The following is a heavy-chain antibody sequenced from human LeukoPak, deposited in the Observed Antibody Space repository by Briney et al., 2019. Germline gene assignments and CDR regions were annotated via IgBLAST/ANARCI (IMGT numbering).Heavy chain of an antibody. J-gene: IGHJ4*02. Sequence: ASVKVSCKASGYMFSAYYINWVGQSPGLGLEWLGWINPNSGGTSYAQKFQGRVSMTSDSSISTAYLELNSLRSDDTAIYFCARLNSGNLRGILYWGQGSLVTVSS. D-gene: IGHD3-10*01. CDR3: ARLNSGNLRGILY. CDR1: GYMFSAYY. V-gene: IGHV1-2*02. CDR2: INPNSGGT.